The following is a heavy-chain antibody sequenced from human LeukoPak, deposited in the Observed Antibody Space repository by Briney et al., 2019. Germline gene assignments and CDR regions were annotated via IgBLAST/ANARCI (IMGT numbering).Heavy chain of an antibody. CDR2: ISYDGSNK. CDR3: AKDRIRFLEWLFDY. Sequence: GSSLRLSCAASGFTFSSYGMHWVRQAPGKGLEWVAVISYDGSNKYYADSVKGRFTISRDNSKNTLYLQMNSLRAEDTAVYYCAKDRIRFLEWLFDYWGQGTLVTVSS. J-gene: IGHJ4*02. D-gene: IGHD3-3*01. V-gene: IGHV3-30*18. CDR1: GFTFSSYG.